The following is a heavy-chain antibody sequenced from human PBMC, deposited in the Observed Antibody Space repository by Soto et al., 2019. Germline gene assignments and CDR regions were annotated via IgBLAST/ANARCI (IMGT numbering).Heavy chain of an antibody. V-gene: IGHV4-34*01. Sequence: PSEPLSRTCSLYSGSVSHYYWNCIRPAPGKGLEWIGKIKHSGSSNYNPSLRSRASISVDMSKNQFSLRLTSVTAADTAVYYCARGGSSDWQVALDIWGQGTMVTVS. CDR2: IKHSGSS. J-gene: IGHJ3*02. D-gene: IGHD6-19*01. CDR1: SGSVSHYY. CDR3: ARGGSSDWQVALDI.